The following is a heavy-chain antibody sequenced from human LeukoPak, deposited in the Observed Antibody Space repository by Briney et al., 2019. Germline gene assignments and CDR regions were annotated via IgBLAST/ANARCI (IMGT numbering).Heavy chain of an antibody. CDR2: IGTGVDT. V-gene: IGHV3-13*01. Sequence: PGGSLRLSCVASGFIFSDYDMHWVRQAPGKGLEWVSHIGTGVDTHFSDSVKGRFAISRDNARNSLYLQINCLGAEDTAIYYCARDRRADYGRNNDAFDLWATGQWSPSLQ. CDR3: ARDRRADYGRNNDAFDL. D-gene: IGHD4-23*01. J-gene: IGHJ3*01. CDR1: GFIFSDYD.